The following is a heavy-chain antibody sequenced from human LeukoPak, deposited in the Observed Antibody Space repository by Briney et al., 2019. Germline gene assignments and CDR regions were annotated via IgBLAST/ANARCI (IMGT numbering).Heavy chain of an antibody. Sequence: ASVKVSCKVSGSTLTALSIHWVRQDPGKGLEWMGGFDPEDGDTIYAPKFQGRVTMTEDKSSDTAYMELNSLRSDDTAVYFCATDYVEDGPFDCWGQGTLVTVSS. CDR1: GSTLTALS. CDR3: ATDYVEDGPFDC. J-gene: IGHJ4*02. V-gene: IGHV1-24*01. CDR2: FDPEDGDT. D-gene: IGHD4-17*01.